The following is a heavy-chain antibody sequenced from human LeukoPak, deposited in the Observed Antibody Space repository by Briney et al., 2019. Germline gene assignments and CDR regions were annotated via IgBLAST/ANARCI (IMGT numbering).Heavy chain of an antibody. CDR1: GGSISSGGYY. CDR3: ARGSGIAVAGFQH. V-gene: IGHV4-31*03. CDR2: IYYSGST. J-gene: IGHJ1*01. D-gene: IGHD6-19*01. Sequence: SETLSLTCTVSGGSISSGGYYWSWIRQHPGKGLEWIGYIYYSGSTYYNPSLKSRVTISVDTSKNQFSLKLSSVTAADTAVYYCARGSGIAVAGFQHWGQGTLVTVSS.